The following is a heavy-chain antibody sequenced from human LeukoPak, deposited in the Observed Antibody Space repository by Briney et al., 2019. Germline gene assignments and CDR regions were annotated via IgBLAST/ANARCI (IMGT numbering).Heavy chain of an antibody. D-gene: IGHD3-22*01. V-gene: IGHV3-64*01. CDR1: GFTFSSYA. CDR3: AREFSYYYDSSGPFDP. CDR2: ISSNGGST. J-gene: IGHJ5*02. Sequence: GGSLRLSCAASGFTFSSYAMHWVRQAPGKGLEYVSAISSNGGSTYYANSVKGRFTISRDNSKNTLYLQMGSLRAEDMAVYYCAREFSYYYDSSGPFDPWGQGTLVTVSS.